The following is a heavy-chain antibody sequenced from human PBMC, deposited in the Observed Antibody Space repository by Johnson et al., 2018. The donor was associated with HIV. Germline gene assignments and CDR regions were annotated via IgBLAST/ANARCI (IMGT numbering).Heavy chain of an antibody. CDR2: IYSGGST. J-gene: IGHJ3*02. V-gene: IGHV3-66*01. Sequence: VQLVESGGGVVQPGRSLRLSCAASGFTVSSSYMNWVRQAPGKGLEWVSGIYSGGSTYYADSVEGRFTISRDNSKNTLYLQMNSLRADDTAVYYCAIGRGEFPRHAFDIWGQGTMVTVSS. D-gene: IGHD3-10*01. CDR3: AIGRGEFPRHAFDI. CDR1: GFTVSSSY.